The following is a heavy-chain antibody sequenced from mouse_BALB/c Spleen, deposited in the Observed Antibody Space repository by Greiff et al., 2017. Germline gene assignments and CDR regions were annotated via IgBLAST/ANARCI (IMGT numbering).Heavy chain of an antibody. V-gene: IGHV3-6*02. D-gene: IGHD4-1*01. CDR1: GYSITSGYY. J-gene: IGHJ3*01. CDR3: ARDDWDGFAY. CDR2: ISYDGSN. Sequence: EVHLVESGPGLVKPSQSLSLTCSVTGYSITSGYYWNWIRQFPGNKLEWMGYISYDGSNNYNPSLKNRISITRDTSKNQFFLKLNSVTTEDTATYYCARDDWDGFAYWGQGTLVTVSA.